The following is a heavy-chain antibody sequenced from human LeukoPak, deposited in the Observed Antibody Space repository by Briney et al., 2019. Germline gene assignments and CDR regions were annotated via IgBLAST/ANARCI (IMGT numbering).Heavy chain of an antibody. CDR2: IYYSGST. CDR3: AGDYYYYYMDV. J-gene: IGHJ6*03. Sequence: SETLSLTCTVSGGSISSYYWSWIRQPPGKGLEWIGYIYYSGSTNYNPSLKSRVTISVDTSKNQFSLELSSVTAADTAVYYCAGDYYYYYMDVWGKGTTVTVSS. V-gene: IGHV4-59*12. CDR1: GGSISSYY.